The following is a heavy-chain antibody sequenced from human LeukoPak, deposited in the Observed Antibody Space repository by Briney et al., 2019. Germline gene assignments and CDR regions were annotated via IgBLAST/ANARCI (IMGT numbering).Heavy chain of an antibody. D-gene: IGHD5-12*01. Sequence: PGGSLRLSCAASGFTFSSYGIIWVRQAPGKGLEWVSGISGSGGSTYYADSVKGQFTISRDNAKNSLYLQMNSLRAEDTAVYYCARVTNGGYDSGNFDYWGQGTLVTVSS. J-gene: IGHJ4*02. CDR3: ARVTNGGYDSGNFDY. V-gene: IGHV3-23*01. CDR2: ISGSGGST. CDR1: GFTFSSYG.